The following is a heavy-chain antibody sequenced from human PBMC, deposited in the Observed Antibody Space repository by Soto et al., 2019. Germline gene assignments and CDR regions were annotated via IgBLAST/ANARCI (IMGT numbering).Heavy chain of an antibody. D-gene: IGHD2-15*01. CDR1: GGTFSSYA. Sequence: QVQLVQSGAEVKKPGSSVKVSCKASGGTFSSYAISWVRQAPGQGLEWMGGIIPIFGTANYAQKFQGRVTITADESTSTAYMELSSLRSEATAVYYCARDRCSGGSCHGAFDIWGQGTMVTVSS. J-gene: IGHJ3*02. CDR2: IIPIFGTA. V-gene: IGHV1-69*01. CDR3: ARDRCSGGSCHGAFDI.